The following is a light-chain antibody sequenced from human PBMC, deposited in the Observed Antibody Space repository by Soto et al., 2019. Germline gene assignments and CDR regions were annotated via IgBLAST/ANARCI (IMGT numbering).Light chain of an antibody. CDR2: GNN. Sequence: QSALTQPPSVSGAPWQRVTISCTGASSNIGAGFDVHWYQLLPGTAPKLLISGNNNRPSGVPDRFSGSKSGTSASLAITGLQAEDEADYYCQSYDSSLSGFVFGTGTKVTVL. CDR1: SSNIGAGFD. J-gene: IGLJ1*01. V-gene: IGLV1-40*01. CDR3: QSYDSSLSGFV.